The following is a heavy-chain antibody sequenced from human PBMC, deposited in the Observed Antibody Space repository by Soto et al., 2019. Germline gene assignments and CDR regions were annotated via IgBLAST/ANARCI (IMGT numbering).Heavy chain of an antibody. V-gene: IGHV5-10-1*01. Sequence: RGQPHKNSYKGSGYSFTSYWISRMRQIPGKGLEWMGRIDPSDSYTNYSPSFQGHVTISADKSISTAYLQWSSLKASDTAMYYCASNLYSSSGNYYYGMDVWGQGTTVTVSS. J-gene: IGHJ6*02. CDR3: ASNLYSSSGNYYYGMDV. D-gene: IGHD6-6*01. CDR1: GYSFTSYW. CDR2: IDPSDSYT.